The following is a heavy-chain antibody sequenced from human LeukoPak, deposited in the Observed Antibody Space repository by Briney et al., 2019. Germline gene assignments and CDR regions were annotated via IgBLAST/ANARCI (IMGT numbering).Heavy chain of an antibody. V-gene: IGHV1-69*06. CDR1: GGIFSTYG. D-gene: IGHD2-21*02. Sequence: GSSVKVSCKASGGIFSTYGISWVRQAPGQGLEWMGGIIPISGSANYAPKFQGRVTFTADKSTSTAYMELSSLRSEDTAVYYCARFSVVTAGPDDYWGQGTLVTVSS. CDR3: ARFSVVTAGPDDY. J-gene: IGHJ4*02. CDR2: IIPISGSA.